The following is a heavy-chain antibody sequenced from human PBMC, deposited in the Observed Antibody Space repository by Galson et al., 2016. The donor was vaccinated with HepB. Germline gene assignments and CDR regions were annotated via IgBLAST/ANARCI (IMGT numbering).Heavy chain of an antibody. V-gene: IGHV3-23*01. Sequence: SLRLSCAASRFTFHYYAMIWVRQAPGKGLEWVSAISGSGGNTYYADSVKGRFTISRDNSKNTLYVQMNSLRAEDTAVYYCAKSQTFGGDSVRWADYWGQGTPVTVSS. D-gene: IGHD3-16*01. J-gene: IGHJ4*02. CDR2: ISGSGGNT. CDR3: AKSQTFGGDSVRWADY. CDR1: RFTFHYYA.